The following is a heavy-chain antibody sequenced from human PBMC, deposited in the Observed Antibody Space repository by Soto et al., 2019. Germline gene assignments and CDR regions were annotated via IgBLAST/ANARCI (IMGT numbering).Heavy chain of an antibody. CDR3: ARELGSCSSTSCYPTGGMDV. J-gene: IGHJ6*02. Sequence: SGPTLVNPTQTLTLTCTFSGFSLSTSGMRVSWIRQPPGKALEWLARIDWDDDKFYSTSLKTRLTISKDTSKNQVVLTMTNMDPVDTATYYCARELGSCSSTSCYPTGGMDVWGQGTKVTVYS. D-gene: IGHD2-2*01. CDR2: IDWDDDK. V-gene: IGHV2-70*04. CDR1: GFSLSTSGMR.